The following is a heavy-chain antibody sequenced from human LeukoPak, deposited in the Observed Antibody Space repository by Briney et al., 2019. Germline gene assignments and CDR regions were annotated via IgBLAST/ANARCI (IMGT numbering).Heavy chain of an antibody. D-gene: IGHD3-10*01. CDR2: IYWDDDE. Sequence: SGPTLVKPTQTLTLTCTFSGFSLSTIGEAVGWIRQPPGKALEWLALIYWDDDERHSPSLKSRFTITKDTSKNQVVLTLTNMDPVDTATYYCAHSRGHSAFDIWGQGTMVTVSS. J-gene: IGHJ3*02. CDR3: AHSRGHSAFDI. CDR1: GFSLSTIGEA. V-gene: IGHV2-5*02.